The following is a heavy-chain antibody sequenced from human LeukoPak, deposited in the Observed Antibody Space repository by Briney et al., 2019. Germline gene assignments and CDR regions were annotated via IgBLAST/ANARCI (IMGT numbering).Heavy chain of an antibody. CDR1: GFTFSSYA. CDR3: ARADLGPFDY. D-gene: IGHD1-26*01. Sequence: GGSLRLSCAASGFTFSSYAMSWVRQAPGKGLEWVSSISSSSSSIYYADSVKGRFTISRDNAKNLLYLRMNSLRAEDTAVYYCARADLGPFDYWGQGTLVTVSS. J-gene: IGHJ4*02. CDR2: ISSSSSSI. V-gene: IGHV3-21*01.